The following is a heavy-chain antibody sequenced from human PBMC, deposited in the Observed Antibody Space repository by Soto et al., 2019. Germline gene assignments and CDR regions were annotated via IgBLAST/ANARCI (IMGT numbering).Heavy chain of an antibody. CDR1: GFTFGIYA. J-gene: IGHJ4*02. CDR3: AKDLSSYYYFDF. Sequence: VQLLESGGDLVQPGGSLRLSCAASGFTFGIYAMTCVRQAPGKGLEWVSTISATGGSTFYADSVKGRFTISRDNSKNTLYLQMNSLRAEDTAIYYCAKDLSSYYYFDFWGQGTLVTVSS. D-gene: IGHD2-15*01. CDR2: ISATGGST. V-gene: IGHV3-23*01.